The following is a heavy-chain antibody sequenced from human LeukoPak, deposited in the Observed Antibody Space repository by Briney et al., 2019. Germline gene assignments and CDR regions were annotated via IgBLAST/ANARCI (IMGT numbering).Heavy chain of an antibody. CDR3: ARDRYCSSTSCYLVD. Sequence: SVKVSCKASGGTFSSYAISWVRQAPGQGLEWMGGIIPIFGTANYAQKFQGRVTITADKSTSTAYMELSSLRSEGTAVYYCARDRYCSSTSCYLVDWGQGTLVTVSS. CDR2: IIPIFGTA. D-gene: IGHD2-2*01. CDR1: GGTFSSYA. V-gene: IGHV1-69*06. J-gene: IGHJ4*02.